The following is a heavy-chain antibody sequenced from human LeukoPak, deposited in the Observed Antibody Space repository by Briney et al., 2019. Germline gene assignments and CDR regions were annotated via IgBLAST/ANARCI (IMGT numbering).Heavy chain of an antibody. V-gene: IGHV4-4*07. CDR1: GGSISSYY. Sequence: SETLSLTCTVSGGSISSYYWSWIRQPAGKGLEWIGRIYTSGSTNYNPSLKSRVTISVDTSKNQFSLKLSSVTAADTAVYYCAVGYSYGQGFDYWGQGTLVTVSS. CDR3: AVGYSYGQGFDY. J-gene: IGHJ4*02. D-gene: IGHD5-18*01. CDR2: IYTSGST.